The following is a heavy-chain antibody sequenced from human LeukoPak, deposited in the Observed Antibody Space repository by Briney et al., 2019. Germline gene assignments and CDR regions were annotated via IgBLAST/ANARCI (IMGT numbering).Heavy chain of an antibody. V-gene: IGHV4-39*01. Sequence: PSETLSLTCTVSGGSISSNSYYWGWIRQPPGKGLEWIGSIYYSGSTYYNPSLKSRVTISVDTSKNQFSLKLSSVTAADTAVYYCARQMEERITIFGVVIDYFDYWGQGTLVTVSS. D-gene: IGHD3-3*01. CDR1: GGSISSNSYY. J-gene: IGHJ4*02. CDR2: IYYSGST. CDR3: ARQMEERITIFGVVIDYFDY.